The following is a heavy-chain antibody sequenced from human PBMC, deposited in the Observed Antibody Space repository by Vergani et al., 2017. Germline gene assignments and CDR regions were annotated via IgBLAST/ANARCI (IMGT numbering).Heavy chain of an antibody. J-gene: IGHJ4*02. CDR2: INHSGST. D-gene: IGHD5-12*01. CDR1: GGSFSGYY. V-gene: IGHV4-34*01. CDR3: ARGWGIVATSFDY. Sequence: QVQLQQWGAGLLKPSETLSLTCAVYGGSFSGYYWSWIRQPPGKGLEWIGEINHSGSTNYNPSLKSRVTISVDTSKNQCSLKLSSVTAADTAVYYCARGWGIVATSFDYWGQGTLVTVSS.